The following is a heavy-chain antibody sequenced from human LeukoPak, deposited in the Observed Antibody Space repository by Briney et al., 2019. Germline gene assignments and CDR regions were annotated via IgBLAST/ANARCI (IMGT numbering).Heavy chain of an antibody. J-gene: IGHJ4*02. CDR3: AKQGAGIRD. CDR1: GFSFSSYG. D-gene: IGHD6-19*01. Sequence: GGSLRLSCAGSGFSFSSYGMHWVRQAPGKGLEWMAFIRSDGSNKYYADSVKGRFTISRDNSKNTLYLQMNSLRAEDTAVYYCAKQGAGIRDWGQGTLVTVSS. CDR2: IRSDGSNK. V-gene: IGHV3-30*02.